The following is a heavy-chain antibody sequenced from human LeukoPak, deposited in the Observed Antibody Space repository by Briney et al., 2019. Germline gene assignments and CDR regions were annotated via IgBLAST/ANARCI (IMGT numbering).Heavy chain of an antibody. V-gene: IGHV3-7*01. CDR1: GFTFSSYW. CDR3: ARDLGSDY. Sequence: GGSLRLSCAASGFTFSSYWMNWVRQAPGKALEWVANMNQDGSQKYYVDSVKGRLTISRDNAKNSLYLQMNSLRAEGTAVYYCARDLGSDYWGQGTLVTVSS. J-gene: IGHJ4*02. D-gene: IGHD1-26*01. CDR2: MNQDGSQK.